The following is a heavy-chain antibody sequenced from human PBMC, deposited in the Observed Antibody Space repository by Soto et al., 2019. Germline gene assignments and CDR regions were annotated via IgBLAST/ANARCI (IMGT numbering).Heavy chain of an antibody. CDR3: AMSDYGALWVYYYYGMDV. D-gene: IGHD4-17*01. CDR2: IIPILGIA. CDR1: GGTFSSYT. J-gene: IGHJ6*02. Sequence: QVQLVQSGAEVKKPGSSVKVSCKASGGTFSSYTISWVRQAPGQGLEWMGRIIPILGIANYAQKFQGRVTITADKSTSTAYMELSSLRSEDTAVYYCAMSDYGALWVYYYYGMDVWGQGTTVTVSS. V-gene: IGHV1-69*02.